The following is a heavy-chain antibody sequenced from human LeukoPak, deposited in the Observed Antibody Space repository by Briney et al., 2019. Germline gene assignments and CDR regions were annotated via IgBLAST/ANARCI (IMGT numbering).Heavy chain of an antibody. CDR3: ARGATIAVAGNDY. Sequence: SETLSLTCAVSGGSFSGYYWYWIRQPPGKGLEWIGEINHSGSTNYNPSLKSRVTISVDTSKNQFSLKLSSVTAADTAVYYCARGATIAVAGNDYWGQGTLVTVSS. CDR2: INHSGST. CDR1: GGSFSGYY. J-gene: IGHJ4*02. D-gene: IGHD6-19*01. V-gene: IGHV4-34*01.